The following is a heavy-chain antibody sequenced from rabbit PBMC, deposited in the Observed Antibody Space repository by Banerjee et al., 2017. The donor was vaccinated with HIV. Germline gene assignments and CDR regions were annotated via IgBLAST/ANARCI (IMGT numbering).Heavy chain of an antibody. J-gene: IGHJ4*01. CDR1: GFDLSSYHY. CDR2: IYGGNSGST. Sequence: QEQLEESGGDLVKPGASLTLTCTASGFDLSSYHYMCWVRQAPGKGLEWIACIYGGNSGSTWYASWAKGRFTISKTSSTTVTLQMTSLTAADTATYFCARDLAAVIGWNFGLWGPGTLVTVS. D-gene: IGHD1-1*01. CDR3: ARDLAAVIGWNFGL. V-gene: IGHV1S45*01.